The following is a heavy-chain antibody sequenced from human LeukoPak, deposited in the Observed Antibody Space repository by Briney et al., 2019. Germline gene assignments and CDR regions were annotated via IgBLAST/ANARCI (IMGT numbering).Heavy chain of an antibody. CDR3: AFGPHQQWLLADY. D-gene: IGHD6-19*01. CDR2: ITGSGDST. Sequence: GGSLRLSCAVSGVSFSSYAVGCVRQTPGEGLQLVSTITGSGDSTFYADSVNGRFTVSRDNSKNTLYLQMSSLRADDTALYYCAFGPHQQWLLADYWGQGTLVTVSS. CDR1: GVSFSSYA. V-gene: IGHV3-23*01. J-gene: IGHJ4*02.